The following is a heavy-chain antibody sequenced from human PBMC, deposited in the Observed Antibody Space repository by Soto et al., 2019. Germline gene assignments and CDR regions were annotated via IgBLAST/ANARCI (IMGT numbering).Heavy chain of an antibody. J-gene: IGHJ5*02. Sequence: AGVPVSCQPSGYTFTGYGLSWVRQAPGQGREWVGWISASNGNTNYAQKSKGRVTMTTDTSTSTPYMELRSLRSDDTAVYYCRRDRDYYDSSGPWGQGTLVTVSA. V-gene: IGHV1-18*01. CDR2: ISASNGNT. D-gene: IGHD3-22*01. CDR1: GYTFTGYG. CDR3: RRDRDYYDSSGP.